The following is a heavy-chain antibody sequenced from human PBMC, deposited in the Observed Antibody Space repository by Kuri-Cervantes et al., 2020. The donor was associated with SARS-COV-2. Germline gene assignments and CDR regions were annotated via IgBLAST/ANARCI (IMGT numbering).Heavy chain of an antibody. V-gene: IGHV3-23*01. Sequence: GESLKISCAASGFTFSSYAMSWVRQAPGKGLEWVSATSGSGGSTYYADSVKGRFTISRDNSKNTLYLQMNSLRAEDTAVYYCAKDPFYDFWSGRYYDYWGQGTLVPSPQ. J-gene: IGHJ4*02. D-gene: IGHD3-3*01. CDR3: AKDPFYDFWSGRYYDY. CDR2: TSGSGGST. CDR1: GFTFSSYA.